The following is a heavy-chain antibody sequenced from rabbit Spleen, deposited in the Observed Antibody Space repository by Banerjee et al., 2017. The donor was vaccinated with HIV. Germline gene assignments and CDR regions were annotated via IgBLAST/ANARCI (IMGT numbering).Heavy chain of an antibody. CDR2: IDTGSSGFT. D-gene: IGHD1-1*01. J-gene: IGHJ4*01. CDR3: ARDLDGVIGWNFGW. Sequence: QEQLVESGGGLVQPEGSLTLTRKASGFDFSSNAMCWVRQAPGKGLEWIGCIDTGSSGFTYYATWAKGRFTCSKASSTTVTLQMTSLTAADTATYFCARDLDGVIGWNFGWWGPGTLVTVS. CDR1: GFDFSSNA. V-gene: IGHV1S45*01.